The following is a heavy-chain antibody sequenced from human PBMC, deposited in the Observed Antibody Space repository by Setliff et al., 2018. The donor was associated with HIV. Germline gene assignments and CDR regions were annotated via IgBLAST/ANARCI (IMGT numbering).Heavy chain of an antibody. V-gene: IGHV3-23*01. Sequence: PGGSLRLSCAASGFTFNNYAMSWVRQAPGKGLEWVSVISDSGGNTYHADSVQGRFTISRDNYKNTLYLQINSLRAEDTAVYYCAKPVYYYMDVWDKGTTVTVSS. CDR3: AKPVYYYMDV. D-gene: IGHD2-8*01. J-gene: IGHJ6*03. CDR2: ISDSGGNT. CDR1: GFTFNNYA.